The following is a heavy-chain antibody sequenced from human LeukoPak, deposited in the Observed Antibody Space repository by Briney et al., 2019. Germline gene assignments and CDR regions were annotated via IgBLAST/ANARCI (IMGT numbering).Heavy chain of an antibody. Sequence: GGSLRLSCAASGFTFSGSAMHWVRQASGKGLEWVARIRSKANSYATAYAASVKGRFTISRDDSKNTAYLQMNSLKTEDTAVYYCTRSRGYTKYNWFDPWGQGTLVTVSS. CDR2: IRSKANSYAT. D-gene: IGHD3-22*01. J-gene: IGHJ5*02. CDR3: TRSRGYTKYNWFDP. V-gene: IGHV3-73*01. CDR1: GFTFSGSA.